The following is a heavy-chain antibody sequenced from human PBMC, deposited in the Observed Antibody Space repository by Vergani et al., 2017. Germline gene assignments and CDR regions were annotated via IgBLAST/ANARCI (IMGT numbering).Heavy chain of an antibody. CDR1: GFTFSNAW. CDR2: IKSKTDGGTT. D-gene: IGHD6-6*01. J-gene: IGHJ4*02. Sequence: EVQLVESGGGLVKPGGSLRLSCAASGFTFSNAWMNWVRQAPGKGLEWVGRIKSKTDGGTTDYAAPVKGRFTISRDDSKNTLYLQMNSLRAEDTAVYYCARGGLEYSSSPPRDWGQGTLVTVSS. V-gene: IGHV3-15*07. CDR3: ARGGLEYSSSPPRD.